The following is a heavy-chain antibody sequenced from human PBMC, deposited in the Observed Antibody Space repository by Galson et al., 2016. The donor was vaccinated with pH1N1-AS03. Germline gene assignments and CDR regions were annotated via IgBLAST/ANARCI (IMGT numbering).Heavy chain of an antibody. D-gene: IGHD6-19*01. CDR2: IHYSGTT. V-gene: IGHV4-61*01. CDR3: ARDSDSSVWWWFDP. J-gene: IGHJ5*02. CDR1: GGSVSSGRYY. Sequence: SETLSLTCTVSGGSVSSGRYYWSWIRQPPGKGLEWIGYIHYSGTTNYNPSLKSRVTVSVDTSKNQFSLKLSSLTAADTAVYYCARDSDSSVWWWFDPWGQGTLVTVSS.